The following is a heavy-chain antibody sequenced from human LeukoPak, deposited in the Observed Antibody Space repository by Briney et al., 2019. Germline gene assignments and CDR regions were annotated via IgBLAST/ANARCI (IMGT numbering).Heavy chain of an antibody. CDR1: GYSISSGYY. J-gene: IGHJ6*03. CDR2: IYHSGST. V-gene: IGHV4-38-2*01. Sequence: SETLSLTCAVSGYSISSGYYWGWSRQPPGKGLEWIGSIYHSGSTYYNPSLKSRVTISVDTSKNQFSLKLSSVTAADTAVYYCARVDRNYYYYYMDVWGKGTTVTVSS. CDR3: ARVDRNYYYYYMDV.